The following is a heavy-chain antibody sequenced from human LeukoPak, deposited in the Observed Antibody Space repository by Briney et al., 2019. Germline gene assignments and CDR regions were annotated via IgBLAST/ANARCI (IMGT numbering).Heavy chain of an antibody. Sequence: PGGSLRLSCVASGCTFSNYAMSWVRQAPGKGLEWVSAISGSGGSTYYADSVKGRFTISRDNSKNTLYLQMNSLSAEDTAVYYCAKDTRYCSDGSCNSPSIGYWGQGTLVTVSS. CDR2: ISGSGGST. D-gene: IGHD2-15*01. J-gene: IGHJ4*02. CDR1: GCTFSNYA. V-gene: IGHV3-23*01. CDR3: AKDTRYCSDGSCNSPSIGY.